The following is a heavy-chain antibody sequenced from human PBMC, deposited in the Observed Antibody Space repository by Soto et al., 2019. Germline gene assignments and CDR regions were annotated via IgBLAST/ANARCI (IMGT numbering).Heavy chain of an antibody. CDR2: IDNYARTT. D-gene: IGHD3-10*01. J-gene: IGHJ6*03. Sequence: EVQLVESGGGLIQPGGSLRLSCADSGFSFSNYGMHWVRQAPGKGLVWVSHIDNYARTTNYADFVQGRVTTSRDNAKNTVVLQMNSLIVEDTAIYYCVRGGFEDYHYYMGLWGKGTPVIVSS. V-gene: IGHV3-74*01. CDR1: GFSFSNYG. CDR3: VRGGFEDYHYYMGL.